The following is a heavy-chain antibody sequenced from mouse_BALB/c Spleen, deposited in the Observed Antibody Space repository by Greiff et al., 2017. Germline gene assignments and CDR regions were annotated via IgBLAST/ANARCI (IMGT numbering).Heavy chain of an antibody. CDR3: ARYEDYAMDY. Sequence: VQLQQSGPELVKPGASVKISCKASGYAFSSSWMNWVKQRPGQGLEWIGRIYPGDGDTNYNGKFKGKATLTADKSSSTAYMQLSSLTSVDSAVYFCARYEDYAMDYWGQGTSVTVSS. D-gene: IGHD2-10*02. CDR2: IYPGDGDT. J-gene: IGHJ4*01. CDR1: GYAFSSSW. V-gene: IGHV1-82*01.